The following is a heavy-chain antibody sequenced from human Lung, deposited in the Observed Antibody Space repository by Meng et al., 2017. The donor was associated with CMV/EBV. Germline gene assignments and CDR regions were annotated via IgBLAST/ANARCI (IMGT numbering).Heavy chain of an antibody. CDR1: GYTFIDYS. Sequence: QVQMVQSGAEVKKPGASVKVSFKTSGYTFIDYSMYCLRQAPGQGLEWMGRINPNSGVTDYAHYFEGRITMTRDTSPTTVSLGLSGLRADDTALYYCARDGPGQEFDPWGQGTLVTVSS. CDR3: ARDGPGQEFDP. CDR2: INPNSGVT. D-gene: IGHD1-14*01. V-gene: IGHV1-2*06. J-gene: IGHJ5*02.